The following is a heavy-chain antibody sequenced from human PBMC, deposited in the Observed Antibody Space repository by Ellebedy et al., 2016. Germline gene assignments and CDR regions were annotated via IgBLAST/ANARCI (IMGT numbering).Heavy chain of an antibody. Sequence: SETLSLTCAVYGGSFSGYYWSWIRQPPGKGLEWIGEINHSGRTNYNPSLKSRVTISVDTSKNQFSLKLSSVTAADTAVYYCARIGYSSSSSWSRFYYFDYWGQGTLVTVSS. V-gene: IGHV4-34*01. CDR3: ARIGYSSSSSWSRFYYFDY. D-gene: IGHD6-6*01. J-gene: IGHJ4*02. CDR1: GGSFSGYY. CDR2: INHSGRT.